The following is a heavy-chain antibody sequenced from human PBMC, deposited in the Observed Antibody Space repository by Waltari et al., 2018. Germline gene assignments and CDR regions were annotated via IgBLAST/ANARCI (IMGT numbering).Heavy chain of an antibody. V-gene: IGHV3-21*01. D-gene: IGHD6-19*01. CDR1: GFTFSSYC. J-gene: IGHJ4*02. Sequence: EVQLVESGGGLVKPGGSLRLSCAASGFTFSSYCMNWVRQAPGKGLDGVSSISSSSSEIYYAGSVKGRFTMSRDNAKNSRELQMNSLRAEDTAVYYCARAGGAVAGLFDYWGQGTLVTVSS. CDR2: ISSSSSEI. CDR3: ARAGGAVAGLFDY.